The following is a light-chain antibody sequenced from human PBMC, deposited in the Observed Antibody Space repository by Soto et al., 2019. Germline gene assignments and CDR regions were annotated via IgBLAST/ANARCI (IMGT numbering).Light chain of an antibody. Sequence: QSVLTQPPSASGTPGQRVTISCSGSSSNIGSNTVNWYQQLPGTAPKLLIYSNNQRPSGVPDRFSGSKSGTSASLAISGLQSEDEADYYCAAWDDSLNGFVGFGGGTKLTVL. CDR1: SSNIGSNT. J-gene: IGLJ2*01. V-gene: IGLV1-44*01. CDR3: AAWDDSLNGFVG. CDR2: SNN.